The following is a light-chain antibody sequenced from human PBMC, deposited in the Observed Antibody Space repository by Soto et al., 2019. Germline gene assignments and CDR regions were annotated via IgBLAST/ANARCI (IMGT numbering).Light chain of an antibody. J-gene: IGLJ2*01. CDR2: EVS. CDR1: NSDIGSYDL. Sequence: QSVLTQPASVSGSPGQSITISCTGTNSDIGSYDLVSWYQQHPGKAPKLMIYEVSKRPSGLSNRFSCSKSGNTASLTISGLQAEDGADYYCCSYAGTSALVFGGGTKLTVL. V-gene: IGLV2-23*02. CDR3: CSYAGTSALV.